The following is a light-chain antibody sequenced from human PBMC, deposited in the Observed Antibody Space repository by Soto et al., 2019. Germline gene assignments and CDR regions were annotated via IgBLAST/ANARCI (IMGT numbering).Light chain of an antibody. V-gene: IGKV1-39*01. CDR2: AAS. CDR3: QQSWT. CDR1: QSISSY. Sequence: DIQMTQSPSSLSASVGDRVTITCRASQSISSYLNWYQQKPGKAPKLLIYAASSLQSGVPSRFSGSGSGTDFTLTISSLHPEDFATYYCQQSWTFGQGTKV. J-gene: IGKJ1*01.